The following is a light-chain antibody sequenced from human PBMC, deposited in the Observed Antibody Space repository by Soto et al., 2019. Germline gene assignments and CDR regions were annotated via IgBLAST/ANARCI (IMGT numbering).Light chain of an antibody. Sequence: EIVLTQSPATLSSFPGDRVTLSCRASQSVSSNLAWYQQKPGQAPRLLIYATSSRATGIPDRFTGGGAGTGFTLTISRLEPEDSAVYYCQQYGSSPTFGGGTKVDIK. CDR2: ATS. CDR3: QQYGSSPT. V-gene: IGKV3-20*01. CDR1: QSVSSN. J-gene: IGKJ4*01.